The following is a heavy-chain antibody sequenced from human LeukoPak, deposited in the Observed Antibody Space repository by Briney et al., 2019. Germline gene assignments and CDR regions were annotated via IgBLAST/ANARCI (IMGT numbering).Heavy chain of an antibody. CDR3: ASGVRFDP. CDR2: IYYSGST. Sequence: SETLSLTCTVSGGSISSSSYYWGWIRQPPGKGLEWIGSIYYSGSTYYNPSLKSRVTISVDTSKNQFSLKLSSVTAADTAVYYCASGVRFDPWGQGTLVTVSS. CDR1: GGSISSSSYY. J-gene: IGHJ5*02. V-gene: IGHV4-39*01. D-gene: IGHD1-1*01.